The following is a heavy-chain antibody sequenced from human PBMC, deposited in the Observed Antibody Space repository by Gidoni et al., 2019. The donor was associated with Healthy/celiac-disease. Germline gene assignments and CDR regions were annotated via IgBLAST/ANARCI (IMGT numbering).Heavy chain of an antibody. CDR3: ARYYYGSSDINWFDP. Sequence: QVQLQASGPGLVKPSQTPSLTCTVSGCSISRVGYYWSPLRQHPGKGLEWIRYIYYSGSTYYNPSLRSRVTISVDTYKNQFSLKLSSVTAADTAVYYCARYYYGSSDINWFDPWGQGTLVTVSS. CDR2: IYYSGST. V-gene: IGHV4-31*03. J-gene: IGHJ5*02. CDR1: GCSISRVGYY. D-gene: IGHD3-22*01.